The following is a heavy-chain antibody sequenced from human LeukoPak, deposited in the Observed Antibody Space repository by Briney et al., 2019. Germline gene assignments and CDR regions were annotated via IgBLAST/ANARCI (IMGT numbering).Heavy chain of an antibody. V-gene: IGHV3-23*01. J-gene: IGHJ4*02. Sequence: PGGCLRLSCAASGYIFSSFSMSWVSHVPGKGLEWVSTNADSVKGRFTISRDNSKNTQFLQMNSLRAEDTAIYYCAKRPAAVRGVIPYLDYWGQGTLVTVSS. CDR1: GYIFSSFS. CDR3: AKRPAAVRGVIPYLDY. D-gene: IGHD3-10*02.